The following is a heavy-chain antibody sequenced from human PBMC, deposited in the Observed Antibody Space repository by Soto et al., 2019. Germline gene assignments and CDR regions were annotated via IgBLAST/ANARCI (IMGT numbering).Heavy chain of an antibody. Sequence: SVKVSCKSSGYTFTVYYMHWVRQSPGQGLELMGWINPNSGGTNYAQKFQGRVTMTRDTSISTAYMELSRLRSDDTAVYYCARVARDYYYYGMDVWSQGTTVTVSS. V-gene: IGHV1-2*02. D-gene: IGHD5-12*01. CDR2: INPNSGGT. J-gene: IGHJ6*02. CDR1: GYTFTVYY. CDR3: ARVARDYYYYGMDV.